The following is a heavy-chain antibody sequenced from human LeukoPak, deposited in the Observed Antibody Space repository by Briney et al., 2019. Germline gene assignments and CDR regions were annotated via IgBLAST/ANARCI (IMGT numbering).Heavy chain of an antibody. CDR2: IYTSGST. V-gene: IGHV4-4*09. CDR1: GGSISSYY. D-gene: IGHD3-3*01. CDR3: ASTYYDFWSGSDV. J-gene: IGHJ6*04. Sequence: SETLSLTCTVSGGSISSYYWSWIRQPPGKGLEWIGYIYTSGSTNYNPSLKSRVTISVDTSKNQFSLKLSSVTAADTAVYYCASTYYDFWSGSDVWGKGTTVTVSS.